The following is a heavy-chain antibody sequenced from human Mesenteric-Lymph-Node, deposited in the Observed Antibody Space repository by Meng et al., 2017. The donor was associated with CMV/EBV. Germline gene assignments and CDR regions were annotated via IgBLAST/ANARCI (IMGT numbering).Heavy chain of an antibody. V-gene: IGHV1-69*06. D-gene: IGHD2-2*01. CDR1: VSSFSSYS. CDR3: ASTRCSASSTSCLEG. J-gene: IGHJ4*02. CDR2: IIPIFVSA. Sequence: SVSSFSSYSVCWVRPSPGHGLGWVRGIIPIFVSANYAQKFQGRVTFTADKSTITAYMELSSLRSEDTAVYYCASTRCSASSTSCLEGWGQGTLVTVSS.